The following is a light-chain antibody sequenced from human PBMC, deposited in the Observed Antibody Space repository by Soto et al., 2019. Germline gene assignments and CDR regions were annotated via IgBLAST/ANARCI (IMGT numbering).Light chain of an antibody. CDR3: QQFAISTT. V-gene: IGKV1-5*01. J-gene: IGKJ1*01. CDR1: HNIERW. Sequence: IQMTQSPSTLSASVGDRVTITCRASHNIERWMAWYQQKPGTAPSLLIFDASTLHSGVPSRFSGSGSGTDFPLTISSLQPDDFATYYCQQFAISTTFGQGTKVDIK. CDR2: DAS.